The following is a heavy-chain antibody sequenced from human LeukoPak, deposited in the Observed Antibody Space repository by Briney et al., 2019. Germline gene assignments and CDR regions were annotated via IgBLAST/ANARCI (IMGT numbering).Heavy chain of an antibody. CDR3: AKTPGGAAGNRVFDH. Sequence: PGRSLRLSCAASGFTFSSYVMHWVRQAPGKGLEWVSAISASGDGIYYTDSVKGRFIMSRDNSKDTLYLQMNSLRADDTAVYYCAKTPGGAAGNRVFDHWGQGALATVSS. D-gene: IGHD6-13*01. CDR2: ISASGDGI. CDR1: GFTFSSYV. J-gene: IGHJ4*02. V-gene: IGHV3-23*01.